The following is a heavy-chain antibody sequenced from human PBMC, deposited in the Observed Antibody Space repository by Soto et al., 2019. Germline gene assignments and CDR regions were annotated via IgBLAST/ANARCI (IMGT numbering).Heavy chain of an antibody. CDR3: ARGRYGDY. D-gene: IGHD1-1*01. J-gene: IGHJ4*02. Sequence: QVHLVQSGAEVKKPGASVKVSCKASGYTFTSYGITWVRQAPGQGLAWMGWISAHNGNTDYAQKLQGRVIVTRDNYTSTAYMELRGLRSDDTAVDYCARGRYGDYWGQGALVTVSS. V-gene: IGHV1-18*01. CDR2: ISAHNGNT. CDR1: GYTFTSYG.